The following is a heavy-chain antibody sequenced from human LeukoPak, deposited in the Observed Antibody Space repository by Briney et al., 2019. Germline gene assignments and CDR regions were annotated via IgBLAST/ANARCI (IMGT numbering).Heavy chain of an antibody. D-gene: IGHD3-10*01. J-gene: IGHJ6*02. CDR2: ISYDGSNK. V-gene: IGHV3-30*04. CDR1: GFTFSSYA. CDR3: ARGGQHYYGSGSYYYYYYGMDV. Sequence: GGSLRLSCAASGFTFSSYAMHWVRQAPGKGLEWVAVISYDGSNKYYADSVKGRFTISRDNSKNTLHLQMNSLRAEDTAVYYCARGGQHYYGSGSYYYYYYGMDVWGQGTTVTVSS.